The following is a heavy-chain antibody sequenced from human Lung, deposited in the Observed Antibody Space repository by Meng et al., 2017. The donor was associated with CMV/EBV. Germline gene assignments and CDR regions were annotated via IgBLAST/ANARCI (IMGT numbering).Heavy chain of an antibody. V-gene: IGHV3-49*04. D-gene: IGHD2/OR15-2a*01. J-gene: IGHJ4*02. Sequence: GGSXRLXCTASGFTFGDYAMSWVRQAPGKGLEWVGFIRSKAYGGTTEYAASVKGRFTISRDDSKSIAYLQMNSLNTEDTAMYYCTRDPGLSTAWYFDYWGQGTXVTVDS. CDR3: TRDPGLSTAWYFDY. CDR1: GFTFGDYA. CDR2: IRSKAYGGTT.